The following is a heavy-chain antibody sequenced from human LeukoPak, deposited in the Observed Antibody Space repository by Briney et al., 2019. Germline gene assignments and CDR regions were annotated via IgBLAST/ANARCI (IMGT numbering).Heavy chain of an antibody. J-gene: IGHJ4*03. Sequence: SESLSLTCTVSGGSISSYYWSWSRQSAGKGLEWIGRIYSSGSTNYNPSLKSRVTMSVDMSKNQFSLKLSSVTAADTAVYYCARAADLAGNHYLYYFGSWGHGIPVTVSS. CDR1: GGSISSYY. V-gene: IGHV4-4*07. CDR2: IYSSGST. D-gene: IGHD3-10*01. CDR3: ARAADLAGNHYLYYFGS.